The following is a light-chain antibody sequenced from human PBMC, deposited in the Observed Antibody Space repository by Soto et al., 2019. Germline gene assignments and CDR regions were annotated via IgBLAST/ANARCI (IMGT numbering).Light chain of an antibody. Sequence: QSVLTQPPSVSGAPGQRVSISCTGNSSNIGAGYDVHWYQQLPGTAPKLLIYGNTNRPSGVPDRFSGSKSGTSASLAITGLQAEDEADYYCQSSDSSLSAVLFGGGTKLTVL. J-gene: IGLJ2*01. CDR2: GNT. CDR3: QSSDSSLSAVL. V-gene: IGLV1-40*01. CDR1: SSNIGAGYD.